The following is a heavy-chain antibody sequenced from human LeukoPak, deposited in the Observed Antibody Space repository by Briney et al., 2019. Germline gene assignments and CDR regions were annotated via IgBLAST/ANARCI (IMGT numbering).Heavy chain of an antibody. CDR1: GYSISSGYY. V-gene: IGHV4-38-2*01. J-gene: IGHJ3*02. Sequence: PSETLSLTCAVSGYSISSGYYWGWIRQPPGKGLEWIGSIYHSGSTYYNPSLKSRVTISVDTSKNQFSLKLSSVTAADTGVYYCASWGDIVVVPAARVNAFDIWGQGTMVTVSS. CDR3: ASWGDIVVVPAARVNAFDI. CDR2: IYHSGST. D-gene: IGHD2-2*01.